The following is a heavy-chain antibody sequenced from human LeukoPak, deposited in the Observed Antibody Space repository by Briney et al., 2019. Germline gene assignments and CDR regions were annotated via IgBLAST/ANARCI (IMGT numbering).Heavy chain of an antibody. CDR3: AKEAVAGPSWYYYYMDV. CDR1: GYSISSGYY. CDR2: IYHSGST. V-gene: IGHV4-38-2*02. J-gene: IGHJ6*03. D-gene: IGHD6-19*01. Sequence: SETLSRTCAVSGYSISSGYYWGWIRPPPGKGLEWIGSIYHSGSTYYNPSLKSRVTISVDTSKNQFSLKLSSVTAADTAVYYCAKEAVAGPSWYYYYMDVWGKGTTVTVSS.